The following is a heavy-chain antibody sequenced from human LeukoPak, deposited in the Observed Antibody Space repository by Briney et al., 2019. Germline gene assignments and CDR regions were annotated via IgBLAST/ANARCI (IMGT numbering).Heavy chain of an antibody. CDR2: ISSSSSYI. CDR1: GFTFSSYS. J-gene: IGHJ4*02. V-gene: IGHV3-21*01. Sequence: AGGSLRLSCAASGFTFSSYSMNWVRQAPGKGLEWVSSISSSSSYIYYADSVKGRFTISRDNSKNTLYLQMNSLRAEDTAVYYCAKDRSLDSSGYSYFDYWGQGTLVTVSS. D-gene: IGHD3-22*01. CDR3: AKDRSLDSSGYSYFDY.